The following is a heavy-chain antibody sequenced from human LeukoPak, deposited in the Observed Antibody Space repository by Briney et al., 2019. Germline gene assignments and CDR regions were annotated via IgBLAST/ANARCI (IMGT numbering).Heavy chain of an antibody. CDR3: ASYSWSFHDI. CDR2: RYNSGST. CDR1: GGSISSGSYD. V-gene: IGHV4-61*02. D-gene: IGHD2-21*01. Sequence: PSETLSLTCTVSGGSISSGSYDWGWIRQPGGKGLEWIERRYNSGSTNYHPSLNNRLTISVDPSKNQFSLKLSSVTAADTAVYYCASYSWSFHDIWGQGTMVTVSS. J-gene: IGHJ3*02.